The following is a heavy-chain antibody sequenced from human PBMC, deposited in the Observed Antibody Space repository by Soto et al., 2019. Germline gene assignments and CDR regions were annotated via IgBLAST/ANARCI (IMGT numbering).Heavy chain of an antibody. CDR3: ARDEGLEPGFWGVDV. D-gene: IGHD1-1*01. CDR1: GFTFSSYG. CDR2: IWYDGSNK. Sequence: PGGSLSLSCAASGFTFSSYGMHWVRQAPGKGLECVAVIWYDGSNKYYADSVKGRFTISRDNSKNTLYLQMNSLRAEDTAVYYCARDEGLEPGFWGVDVWGKGTTVTVSS. J-gene: IGHJ6*04. V-gene: IGHV3-33*01.